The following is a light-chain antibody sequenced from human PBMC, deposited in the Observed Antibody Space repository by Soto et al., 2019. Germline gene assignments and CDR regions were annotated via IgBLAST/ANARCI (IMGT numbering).Light chain of an antibody. CDR3: SSYTISRTDI. CDR1: SSDVGAYNY. Sequence: QSVLTQPTSVSGSPGQSITISCTGTSSDVGAYNYVSWYQQHPGKAPKLMIYVVYDRPSGVSYRFSGSKSGNTASLTISGLQGEDEADYYCSSYTISRTDIFGTGSKVTVL. CDR2: VVY. J-gene: IGLJ1*01. V-gene: IGLV2-14*03.